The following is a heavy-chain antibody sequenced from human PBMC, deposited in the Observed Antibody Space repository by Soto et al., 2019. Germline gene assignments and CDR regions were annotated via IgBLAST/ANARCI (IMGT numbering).Heavy chain of an antibody. V-gene: IGHV1-18*01. Sequence: ASVKVSCKAAGYTFTRYGIRRLRKASVQGLEWMGWIRAYNGKTNYAQKLQGRVTMTADTSTSTAYMKVRSLRSAETEVYSCAIAVDIRPWLATCDIWGQGTMVTVS. CDR2: IRAYNGKT. CDR3: AIAVDIRPWLATCDI. D-gene: IGHD5-12*01. J-gene: IGHJ3*02. CDR1: GYTFTRYG.